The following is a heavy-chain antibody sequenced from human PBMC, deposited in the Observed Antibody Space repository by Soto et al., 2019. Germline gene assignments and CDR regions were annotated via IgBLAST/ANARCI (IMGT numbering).Heavy chain of an antibody. CDR2: ISGSGGST. CDR3: ARVPGYCSGGSCYSQYFQR. CDR1: GFTFSSYA. Sequence: GGSLRLSCAASGFTFSSYAMSWVRQAPGKGLEWVSAISGSGGSTYYADSVKGRFTISRDNAKNSLYLQMNSLRAEDTAVYYCARVPGYCSGGSCYSQYFQRWGQGTLVTVSS. J-gene: IGHJ1*01. V-gene: IGHV3-23*01. D-gene: IGHD2-15*01.